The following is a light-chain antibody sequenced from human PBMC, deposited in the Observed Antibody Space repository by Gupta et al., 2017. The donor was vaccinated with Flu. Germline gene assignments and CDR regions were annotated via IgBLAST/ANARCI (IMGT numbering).Light chain of an antibody. CDR2: AAS. Sequence: PSSLSASVGDRVTITCRASQSISSYLNWYQQKPGTAPKLLIYAASSLQSGVPARFSGSGSGTDFTLTISSLQPEDFATYYCQQSYGTPLTFGQGTKLAIK. CDR3: QQSYGTPLT. CDR1: QSISSY. V-gene: IGKV1-39*01. J-gene: IGKJ2*01.